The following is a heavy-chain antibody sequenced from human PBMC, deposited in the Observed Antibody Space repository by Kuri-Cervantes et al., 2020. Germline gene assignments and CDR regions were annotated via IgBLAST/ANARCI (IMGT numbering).Heavy chain of an antibody. CDR1: GYTFTGYY. CDR3: ARDPYYYDSSGYYYRPPFDY. D-gene: IGHD3-22*01. CDR2: INPNSGGT. Sequence: ASVKVSCKASGYTFTGYYMHWVRQAPGQGLEWMGWINPNSGGTNYAQKFQGRVTVTRDTSISTAYMELSRLRSDDTAVYYCARDPYYYDSSGYYYRPPFDYWGQGTLVTVSS. J-gene: IGHJ4*02. V-gene: IGHV1-2*02.